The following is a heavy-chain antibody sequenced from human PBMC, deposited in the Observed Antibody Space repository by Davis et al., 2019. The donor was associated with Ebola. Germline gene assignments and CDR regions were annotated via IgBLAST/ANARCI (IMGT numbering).Heavy chain of an antibody. J-gene: IGHJ6*02. CDR3: ARFSVRFREAGMDV. CDR1: GGTFSRYA. D-gene: IGHD3-10*01. V-gene: IGHV1-69*13. Sequence: SVTVSCKASGGTFSRYAISWVRQAPGQGLEWMGGIIPIFGTANYAQKFQGRVTITADESTSTVYMELSSLRSEDTAVYYCARFSVRFREAGMDVWGQGTTVTVSS. CDR2: IIPIFGTA.